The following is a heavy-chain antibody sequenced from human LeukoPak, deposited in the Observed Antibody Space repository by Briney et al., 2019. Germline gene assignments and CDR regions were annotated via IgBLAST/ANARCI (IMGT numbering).Heavy chain of an antibody. CDR1: GGSISNYY. D-gene: IGHD3-22*01. J-gene: IGHJ3*02. V-gene: IGHV4-59*12. CDR3: AKSNGYGLIDI. Sequence: SETLSLTCTVSGGSISNYYWGWVRQPPGKALEWIGNIFYSGSTYYSPSLKSRVTISLDTSRNQFSLKLNSVTAADTAVYYCAKSNGYGLIDIWGQGTMITVSS. CDR2: IFYSGST.